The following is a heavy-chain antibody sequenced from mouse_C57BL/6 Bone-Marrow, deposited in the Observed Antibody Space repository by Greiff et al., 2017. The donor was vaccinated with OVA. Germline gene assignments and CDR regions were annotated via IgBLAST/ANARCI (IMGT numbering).Heavy chain of an antibody. CDR1: GFTFSSYG. Sequence: DVKLQESGGDLVKPGGSLKLSCAASGFTFSSYGMSWVRQTPDKRLEWVATISSGGSYTYYPDSVKGRFTLSRDTAKNTRYLQMSSLKSEDTAMYYCARHGRLLRYCYAMDYWGQGTSVTVSS. CDR3: ARHGRLLRYCYAMDY. CDR2: ISSGGSYT. J-gene: IGHJ4*01. D-gene: IGHD1-1*01. V-gene: IGHV5-6*02.